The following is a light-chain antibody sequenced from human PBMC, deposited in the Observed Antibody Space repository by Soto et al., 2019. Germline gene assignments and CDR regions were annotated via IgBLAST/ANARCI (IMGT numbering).Light chain of an antibody. CDR1: SSNIGSNY. Sequence: QSVLTQPPSASATPGQRVTLSCSGSSSNIGSNYVFWYQQLPGTAPKLLMFSDNQRPSGVPDRFSGSKSGTSASLAISGLRSEDGADYYCAAWDDSLGGLIFGSGTKLTVL. CDR2: SDN. CDR3: AAWDDSLGGLI. J-gene: IGLJ1*01. V-gene: IGLV1-47*02.